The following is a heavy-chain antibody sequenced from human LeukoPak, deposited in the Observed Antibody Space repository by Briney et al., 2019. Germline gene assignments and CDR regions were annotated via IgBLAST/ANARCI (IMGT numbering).Heavy chain of an antibody. J-gene: IGHJ4*02. CDR3: ARDDSIREGSGGDHY. CDR1: GDSINAYH. CDR2: IHNSGST. Sequence: PSETLSLICTVSGDSINAYHWSWIRQSAGKGLEWIGRIHNSGSTNYNPSLRSRVAISMDNSKNQFSLKLISVTAADTAMYYCARDDSIREGSGGDHYWGQGTVVTVSS. V-gene: IGHV4-4*07. D-gene: IGHD2-21*01.